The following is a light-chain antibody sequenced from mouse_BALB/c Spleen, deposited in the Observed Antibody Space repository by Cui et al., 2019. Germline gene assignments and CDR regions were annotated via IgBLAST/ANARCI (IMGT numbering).Light chain of an antibody. CDR2: SGS. CDR1: KSISKY. V-gene: IGKV16-104*01. CDR3: QQHNEYPWT. J-gene: IGKJ1*01. Sequence: DVQITQSPSYLAASPGETITINCRASKSISKYLAWYQEKPGKTNKLLIYSGSTLQSGIPSRFSGSGSGTDFTLTISSLEPEDFAMYYSQQHNEYPWTFGGGTKLEIK.